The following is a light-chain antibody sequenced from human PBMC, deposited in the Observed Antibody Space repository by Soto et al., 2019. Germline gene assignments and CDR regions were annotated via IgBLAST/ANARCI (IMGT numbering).Light chain of an antibody. CDR1: QSISSW. V-gene: IGKV1-5*01. J-gene: IGKJ1*01. CDR3: QQYNSYSWT. CDR2: DAS. Sequence: DIQITPSPSTLSASVGDRVTITCRASQSISSWLAWYQQKPGKAPKLLIYDASSLESGVPSRFSGSGSGTEFTLTLRSLQTDEFATYDCQQYNSYSWTFGKGNKGDIK.